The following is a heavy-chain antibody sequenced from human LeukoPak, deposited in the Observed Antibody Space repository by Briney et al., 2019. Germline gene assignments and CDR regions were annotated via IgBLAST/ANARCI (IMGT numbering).Heavy chain of an antibody. Sequence: GGSLRLSCAASGFTFTNYAMSWVRQTPGKGLEWASGIGGSDGRTYYADSVKGRFTISRDNSKNTAYLQMNSLKTEDTAVYYCTRRSSGWYVDYWGQGTLVTVSS. D-gene: IGHD6-19*01. CDR3: TRRSSGWYVDY. CDR2: IGGSDGRT. J-gene: IGHJ4*02. CDR1: GFTFTNYA. V-gene: IGHV3-23*01.